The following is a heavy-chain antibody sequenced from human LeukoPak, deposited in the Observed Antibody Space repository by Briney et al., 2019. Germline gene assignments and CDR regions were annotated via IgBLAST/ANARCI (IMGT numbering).Heavy chain of an antibody. V-gene: IGHV3-30-3*01. CDR2: LSSGGSDE. Sequence: GGSLRLSCAVSAFTLNNYAMHWVRQTPGKGLEWVAVLSSGGSDEYYADSVKGRFLISGDKSQNNLHLQMNSLRLEDTGLYYCARGSDYSGGSGYNVAFEIWGQGTMVTVSS. J-gene: IGHJ3*02. D-gene: IGHD3-22*01. CDR1: AFTLNNYA. CDR3: ARGSDYSGGSGYNVAFEI.